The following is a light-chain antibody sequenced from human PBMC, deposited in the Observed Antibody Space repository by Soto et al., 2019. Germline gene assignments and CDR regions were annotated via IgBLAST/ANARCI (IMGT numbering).Light chain of an antibody. CDR2: GAS. J-gene: IGKJ5*01. CDR3: QHRSIWPVS. V-gene: IGKV3-11*01. Sequence: EIVLTQSPGTLSLSPGERVTLSCRASQSVSRKLVWYQQKPGQSPRILIYGASSRATGIPARFSGSGSATDFTLTISSLEPEDFAVYYCQHRSIWPVSFGQGTRLEIK. CDR1: QSVSRK.